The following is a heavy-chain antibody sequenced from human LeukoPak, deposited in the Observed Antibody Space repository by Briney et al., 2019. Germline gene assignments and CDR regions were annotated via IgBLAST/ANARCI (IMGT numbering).Heavy chain of an antibody. V-gene: IGHV4-4*02. CDR2: IHHSGGT. CDR1: GASVGRNW. CDR3: ARDRGEYSYAYDY. D-gene: IGHD5-18*01. Sequence: SGTLSLTCTVSGASVGRNWWSWVRQPPGKGLEWIGEIHHSGGTNYNPSLKSRVTMSLDTSNNPFSLKLSSVTAADTAVYYCARDRGEYSYAYDYGGQGALVTVSS. J-gene: IGHJ4*02.